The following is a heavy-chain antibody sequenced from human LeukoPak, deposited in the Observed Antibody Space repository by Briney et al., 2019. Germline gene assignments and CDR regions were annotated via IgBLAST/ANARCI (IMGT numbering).Heavy chain of an antibody. J-gene: IGHJ4*02. CDR2: IYHTGNT. CDR1: GGSISSGGYY. Sequence: SETLSLTCTVSGGSISSGGYYWSWIRQPPGKGLEWIGYIYHTGNTYYNPSLKGRATISVDTFKNQFSLKLSSVTAADTAVYYCARGLWFGDTPPGYWGQGTLVTVSS. CDR3: ARGLWFGDTPPGY. D-gene: IGHD3-10*01. V-gene: IGHV4-30-2*01.